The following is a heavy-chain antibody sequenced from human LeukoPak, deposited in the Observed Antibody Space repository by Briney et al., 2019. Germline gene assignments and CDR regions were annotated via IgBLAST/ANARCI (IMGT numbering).Heavy chain of an antibody. CDR1: GGTFSSYA. V-gene: IGHV1-69*05. CDR2: IIPIFGTA. D-gene: IGHD6-6*01. CDR3: ARYSSSSTLFDY. Sequence: SVKVSCKASGGTFSSYAISWVRQAPGQGLEWMGGIIPIFGTANYAQKFQGRVTITTDESTSTAYMELSSLRSEDAAVYYCARYSSSSTLFDYWGQGTLVTVSS. J-gene: IGHJ4*02.